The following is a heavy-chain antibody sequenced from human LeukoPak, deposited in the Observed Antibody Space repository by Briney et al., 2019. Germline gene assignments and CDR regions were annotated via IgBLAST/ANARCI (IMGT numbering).Heavy chain of an antibody. J-gene: IGHJ4*02. V-gene: IGHV3-64*04. CDR2: ISSNGDNT. CDR1: GFTFSNYV. D-gene: IGHD4-17*01. Sequence: GGSLRLFCSVSGFTFSNYVMHWVRQAPGKGLEYVSAISSNGDNTYYADSVKGRFTISRDNAKNTLYLQMNSLRADDTAVYYCARGDYGDYEGPPFDYWGQGILVTVSS. CDR3: ARGDYGDYEGPPFDY.